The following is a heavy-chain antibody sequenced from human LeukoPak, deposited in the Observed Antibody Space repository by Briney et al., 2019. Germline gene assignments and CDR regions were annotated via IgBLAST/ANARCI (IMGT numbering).Heavy chain of an antibody. CDR3: ARPTENGYDYVWGSYRYPDY. D-gene: IGHD3-16*02. CDR2: ISYDGSNK. V-gene: IGHV3-30*03. J-gene: IGHJ4*02. Sequence: GGSLRLSCAASGFTFSTYGMHWVRQTPGKGLEWVAVISYDGSNKYYADSVKGRFTISRDNSKNTLYLQMNSLRAEDTAVYYCARPTENGYDYVWGSYRYPDYWGQGTLVTVSS. CDR1: GFTFSTYG.